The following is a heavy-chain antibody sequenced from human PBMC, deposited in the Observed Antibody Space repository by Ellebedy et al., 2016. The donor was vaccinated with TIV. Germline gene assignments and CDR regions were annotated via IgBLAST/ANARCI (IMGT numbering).Heavy chain of an antibody. V-gene: IGHV3-23*01. CDR2: ISGSGGST. D-gene: IGHD2-2*02. Sequence: GESLKISXAASGFTFDDYGMSWVRQAPGKGLEWVSAISGSGGSTYYADSVKGRFTISRDNSKNTLYLQMNSLRAEDTAVYYCAKDRYCSSTSCYTGMIRVYWGQGTLVTVSS. J-gene: IGHJ4*02. CDR3: AKDRYCSSTSCYTGMIRVY. CDR1: GFTFDDYG.